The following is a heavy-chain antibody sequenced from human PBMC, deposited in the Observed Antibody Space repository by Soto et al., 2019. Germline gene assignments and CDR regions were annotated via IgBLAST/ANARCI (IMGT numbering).Heavy chain of an antibody. CDR1: GGSISSGDYY. CDR2: IYYSGST. J-gene: IGHJ4*02. Sequence: PSETLSLTCTVSGGSISSGDYYWSWIRQPPGKGLEWIGYIYYSGSTYYNPSLKSRVTISVDTSKNQFSLKLSSVTAADTAVYYCARQYYYDSTSFDNWGQGTLVTVSS. V-gene: IGHV4-30-4*01. D-gene: IGHD3-22*01. CDR3: ARQYYYDSTSFDN.